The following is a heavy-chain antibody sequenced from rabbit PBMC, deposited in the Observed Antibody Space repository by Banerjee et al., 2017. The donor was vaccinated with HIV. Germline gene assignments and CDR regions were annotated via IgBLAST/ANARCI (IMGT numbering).Heavy chain of an antibody. CDR2: IDPVFGGT. J-gene: IGHJ4*01. V-gene: IGHV1S7*01. Sequence: QLKESGGGLVQPGGSLKLSCNASGFDVNTYYMSWVRQAPGKGLEWIGYIDPVFGGTYHTSWVNGRFTIPSDNAQNTLYLQLNSLTAADTATYFCARPGVAGYGYAIYFNLWGQGTLVTVS. D-gene: IGHD6-1*01. CDR1: GFDVNTYY. CDR3: ARPGVAGYGYAIYFNL.